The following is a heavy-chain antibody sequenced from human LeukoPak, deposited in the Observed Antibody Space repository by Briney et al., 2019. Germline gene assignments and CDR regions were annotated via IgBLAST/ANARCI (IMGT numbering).Heavy chain of an antibody. CDR2: IKSKTDGGTT. V-gene: IGHV3-15*01. J-gene: IGHJ4*02. CDR1: GFTFSSAW. D-gene: IGHD5-18*01. Sequence: GGSLRLSCAASGFTFSSAWMSWVRQAPGKGLEWVGRIKSKTDGGTTDYATPVKGRFTISRDDSENTLYLEMNSLKTEDTAVYYCTRGYSSANYWGQGTLVTVSS. CDR3: TRGYSSANY.